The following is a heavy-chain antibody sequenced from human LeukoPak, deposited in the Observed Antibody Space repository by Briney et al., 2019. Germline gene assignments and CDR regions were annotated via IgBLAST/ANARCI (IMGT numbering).Heavy chain of an antibody. V-gene: IGHV3-21*01. Sequence: PGGSLRLSCAASGFTLSDYHMNWVSQAPGKGLEWLSSITTISHYIYYAGAVRGRFTISRDNAKNSLYLQMNSLRGEDTAVYYCARSGGPGTYHQLRYNWFDPWGQGTLVTVSS. J-gene: IGHJ5*02. CDR1: GFTLSDYH. CDR2: ITTISHYI. CDR3: ARSGGPGTYHQLRYNWFDP. D-gene: IGHD3-10*01.